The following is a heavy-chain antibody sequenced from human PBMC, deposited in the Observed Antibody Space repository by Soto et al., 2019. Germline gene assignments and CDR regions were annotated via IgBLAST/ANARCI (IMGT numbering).Heavy chain of an antibody. CDR3: ARDRGDILTGYRYYYYYGMDV. CDR2: ISYDGSNK. V-gene: IGHV3-30-3*01. CDR1: GFTFSSYA. D-gene: IGHD3-9*01. Sequence: QVQLVESGGGVVQPGRSLRLSCAASGFTFSSYAMHWVRQAPGKGLEWVAVISYDGSNKYYADSVKGRFTISRDNSKNTLYLQMNSLRAEDTAVYYCARDRGDILTGYRYYYYYGMDVWGQGTTVTVSS. J-gene: IGHJ6*02.